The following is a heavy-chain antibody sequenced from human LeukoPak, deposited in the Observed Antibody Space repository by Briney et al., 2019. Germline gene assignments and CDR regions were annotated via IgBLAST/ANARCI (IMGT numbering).Heavy chain of an antibody. CDR2: INGGGVNT. D-gene: IGHD2-15*01. CDR1: GFTFSSYA. CDR3: AKAHIVVVVAATAFDY. V-gene: IGHV3-23*01. Sequence: PGGSLRLSCAASGFTFSSYAMSWVRQAPGKGLEWVSTINGGGVNTHYADSVGGRFTISRDNSKNTLFLQMNSLRDEDTAVYYCAKAHIVVVVAATAFDYWGQGTLVTVSS. J-gene: IGHJ4*02.